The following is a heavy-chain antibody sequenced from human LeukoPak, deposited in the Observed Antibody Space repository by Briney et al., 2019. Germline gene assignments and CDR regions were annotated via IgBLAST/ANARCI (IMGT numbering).Heavy chain of an antibody. CDR2: IDDVGSII. CDR3: ARGPNGQWIDLFDY. J-gene: IGHJ4*02. D-gene: IGHD5-12*01. CDR1: RFTFSTYS. Sequence: GGSLRLSCAASRFTFSTYSMNWVRQAPGKGLEWISHIDDVGSIIYYADSVKGRFTISRDNAENSLHLQMNSLRAEDTAVYYCARGPNGQWIDLFDYWGQGTLVTVSS. V-gene: IGHV3-48*01.